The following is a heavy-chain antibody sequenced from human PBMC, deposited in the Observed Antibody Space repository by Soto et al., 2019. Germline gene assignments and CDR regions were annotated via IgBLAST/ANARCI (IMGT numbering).Heavy chain of an antibody. CDR1: GFTFSGFW. CDR2: INGDASVT. CDR3: ARVPNQQAIGHFFDK. Sequence: EVQLVESGGGLVQPGGSLRLSCAASGFTFSGFWRHWVRQATGKGRVWVSRINGDASVTAYAASVKGRFTISRDNAKNMLFLQMNSLRAEDTAVYYCARVPNQQAIGHFFDKWGQGTQVTVSS. V-gene: IGHV3-74*01. J-gene: IGHJ4*02. D-gene: IGHD2-21*01.